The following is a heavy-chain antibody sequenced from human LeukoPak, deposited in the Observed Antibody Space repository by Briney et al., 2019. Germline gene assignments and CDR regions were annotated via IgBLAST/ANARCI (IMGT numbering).Heavy chain of an antibody. V-gene: IGHV3-48*01. CDR3: ARGSSGSYYTLFDY. J-gene: IGHJ4*02. CDR2: ISSSSSTI. D-gene: IGHD1-26*01. Sequence: GGSLRLSCAASGFTFSSYSMNWVRQAPGKGLEWVSYISSSSSTIYYADSVKGRFTISRDNAKNSLYLQMNSLRAEDTAVYYCARGSSGSYYTLFDYWGQGTLVTVSS. CDR1: GFTFSSYS.